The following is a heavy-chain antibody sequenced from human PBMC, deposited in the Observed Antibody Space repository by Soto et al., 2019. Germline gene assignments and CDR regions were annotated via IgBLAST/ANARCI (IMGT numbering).Heavy chain of an antibody. V-gene: IGHV5-51*01. D-gene: IGHD6-6*01. CDR3: ALYYASSSRPFDY. Sequence: GESLKISCKGSGYTFTNYWIGWVRQMPGKGLEWMGIIYPGESDTKYSPSFQGQVIISVDNSISTAYLQWSSLKALDTALYFCALYYASSSRPFDYWGQGTQVTVSS. J-gene: IGHJ4*02. CDR1: GYTFTNYW. CDR2: IYPGESDT.